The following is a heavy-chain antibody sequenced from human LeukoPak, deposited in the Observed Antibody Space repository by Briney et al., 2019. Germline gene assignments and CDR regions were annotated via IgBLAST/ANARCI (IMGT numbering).Heavy chain of an antibody. D-gene: IGHD6-19*01. CDR2: IYYSGST. CDR1: GGSISSSSYY. J-gene: IGHJ3*02. CDR3: AKFEVGYSSGWSDAFDI. Sequence: SETLSLTCTVSGGSISSSSYYWSWIRQPPGKGLEWIGYIYYSGSTNYNPSLKCRVTISVDTSKNQFSLKLSSVTAADTAVYYCAKFEVGYSSGWSDAFDIWGQGTMVTVSS. V-gene: IGHV4-61*01.